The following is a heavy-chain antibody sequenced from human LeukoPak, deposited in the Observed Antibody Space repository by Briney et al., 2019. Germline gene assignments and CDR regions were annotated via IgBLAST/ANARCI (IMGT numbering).Heavy chain of an antibody. J-gene: IGHJ3*02. CDR3: ARPGLRWELRGAFDI. Sequence: ASVKVSCKATGYTFTSYYMHWVRQAPGQGLEWMGIINPSGGSTSYAQKFQGRVTTTRDTSTSTVYMELSSLRSEDTAVYYCARPGLRWELRGAFDIWGQGTMVTVSS. D-gene: IGHD1-26*01. V-gene: IGHV1-46*01. CDR2: INPSGGST. CDR1: GYTFTSYY.